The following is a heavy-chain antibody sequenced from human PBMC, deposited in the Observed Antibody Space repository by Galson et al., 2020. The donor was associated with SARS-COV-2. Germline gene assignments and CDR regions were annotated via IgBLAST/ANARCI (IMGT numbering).Heavy chain of an antibody. CDR1: GFTFTSYA. CDR3: ARETHQGHCHSMSCAGYDS. CDR2: ISYDGSNK. D-gene: IGHD2-2*01. V-gene: IGHV3-30-3*01. J-gene: IGHJ5*01. Sequence: TGGSLRLSCVASGFTFTSYAMDWVRQTPGKGLEWVALISYDGSNKYYADSVKGRFTISRDNSKNTLYMQMNTLRNEDTAVYYCARETHQGHCHSMSCAGYDSWGQGTLVAVSS.